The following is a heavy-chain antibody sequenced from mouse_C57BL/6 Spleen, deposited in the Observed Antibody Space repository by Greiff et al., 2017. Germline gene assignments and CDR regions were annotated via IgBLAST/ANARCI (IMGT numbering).Heavy chain of an antibody. CDR2: ISSGGDYI. D-gene: IGHD1-1*01. J-gene: IGHJ2*01. CDR3: TRADYYGSSSPFDY. CDR1: GFTFSSYA. Sequence: EVKLMESGEGLVKPGGSLKLSCAASGFTFSSYAMSWVRQTPEKRLEWVAYISSGGDYIYYADTVKGRFTISRDNARNTLYLQMSSLKSEDTAMYYCTRADYYGSSSPFDYWGQGTTLTVSS. V-gene: IGHV5-9-1*02.